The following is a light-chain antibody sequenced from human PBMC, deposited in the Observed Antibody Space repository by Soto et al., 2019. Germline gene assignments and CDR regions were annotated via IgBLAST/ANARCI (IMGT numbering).Light chain of an antibody. CDR3: QSYDTSLSGVI. J-gene: IGLJ2*01. CDR1: SSNIGAGYD. CDR2: ADN. Sequence: QSVLTQTPSVSGAPGQKITMSCTGSSSNIGAGYDVHWYQQLPGAAPRLLIYADNNRPSGVPDRFSASNSDTSASLAITGLQGEDEAVYYCQSYDTSLSGVIFGAGTKVTVL. V-gene: IGLV1-40*01.